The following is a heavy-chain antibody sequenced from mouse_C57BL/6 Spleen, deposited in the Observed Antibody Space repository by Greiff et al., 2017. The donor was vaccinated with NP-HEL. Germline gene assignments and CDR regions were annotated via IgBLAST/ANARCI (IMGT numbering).Heavy chain of an antibody. D-gene: IGHD2-4*01. CDR3: ARRGFDYDDAMDD. J-gene: IGHJ4*01. CDR1: GYTFTDYY. V-gene: IGHV1-76*01. Sequence: QVQLKQSGAELVRPGASVKLSCKASGYTFTDYYINWVKQRPGQGLEWIARIYPGSGNTYYNEKFKGKATLTAEKSSSTAYMQLSSLTSEDSAVYFCARRGFDYDDAMDDWGQGTSVTVSS. CDR2: IYPGSGNT.